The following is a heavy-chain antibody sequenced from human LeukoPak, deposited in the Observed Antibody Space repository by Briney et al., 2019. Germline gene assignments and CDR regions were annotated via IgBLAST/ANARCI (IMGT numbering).Heavy chain of an antibody. CDR2: IWYDGSNK. CDR3: AKPGDDYGDSGYFYY. V-gene: IGHV3-33*06. D-gene: IGHD4-17*01. Sequence: GGSLRLSCAASGFTFSSYGMHWVRQAPGKGLEWVAVIWYDGSNKYYADSVKGRFTISRDNSKNTLYLQMNSLRAEDTAVYYCAKPGDDYGDSGYFYYWGQGTLVTVSS. J-gene: IGHJ4*02. CDR1: GFTFSSYG.